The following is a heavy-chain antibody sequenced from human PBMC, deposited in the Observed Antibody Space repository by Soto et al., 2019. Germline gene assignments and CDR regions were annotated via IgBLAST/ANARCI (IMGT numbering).Heavy chain of an antibody. CDR3: ARDRDVLLWFGEPSLSWFDP. D-gene: IGHD3-10*01. Sequence: QVQLVQSGAEVKKPGASVKVSCKASGYTFTSYAMHWVRQAPGQRLEWMGWINAGNGNTKYSQKFQGRVTITRDTSASTAYMELSSLRSEDTAVYYCARDRDVLLWFGEPSLSWFDPWGQGTLVTVSS. CDR1: GYTFTSYA. CDR2: INAGNGNT. V-gene: IGHV1-3*01. J-gene: IGHJ5*02.